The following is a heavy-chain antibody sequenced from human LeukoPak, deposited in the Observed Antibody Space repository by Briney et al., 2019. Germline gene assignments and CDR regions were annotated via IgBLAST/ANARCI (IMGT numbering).Heavy chain of an antibody. J-gene: IGHJ6*03. CDR2: IYYSGNT. D-gene: IGHD6-13*01. CDR1: GGSISSYY. Sequence: SETLSLTCTVSGGSISSYYWSWIRQPPGKGLEWIGYIYYSGNTNYNPSLKSRVTISVDTSKNQFSLKVSSVTAADTAVYYCARQAGTFYFYYYMDVWGKGTTVTISS. CDR3: ARQAGTFYFYYYMDV. V-gene: IGHV4-59*08.